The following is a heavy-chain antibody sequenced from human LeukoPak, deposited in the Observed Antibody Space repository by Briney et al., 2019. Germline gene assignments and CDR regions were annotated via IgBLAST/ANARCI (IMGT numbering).Heavy chain of an antibody. D-gene: IGHD2-15*01. CDR2: IYYSGST. CDR1: GGSISSSSYY. CDR3: ARLINYCSGGSCYPYYYYYYYMDV. V-gene: IGHV4-39*01. Sequence: SETLSLTCTVSGGSISSSSYYWGWIRQPPGKGLEWIGSIYYSGSTYYNPSLKSRVTISVDTSKNQFSLKLSSVTAADTAVYYCARLINYCSGGSCYPYYYYYYYMDVWGKGTTVTISS. J-gene: IGHJ6*03.